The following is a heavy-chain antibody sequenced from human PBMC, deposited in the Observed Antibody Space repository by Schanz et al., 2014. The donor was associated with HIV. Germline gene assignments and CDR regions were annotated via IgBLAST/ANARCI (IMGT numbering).Heavy chain of an antibody. D-gene: IGHD6-13*01. V-gene: IGHV3-33*05. Sequence: VQLLESGGGVVQPGRSLRLSCAASGFTFSSYGMHWVRQAPGKGLEWVAVISYDGSNKYYADSVKGRFTISRDNSKNTLYLQMNSLRAEDTAVYYCAREIGGQELAGNQYYYYYYGMDVWGQGTTVTVSS. J-gene: IGHJ6*02. CDR2: ISYDGSNK. CDR3: AREIGGQELAGNQYYYYYYGMDV. CDR1: GFTFSSYG.